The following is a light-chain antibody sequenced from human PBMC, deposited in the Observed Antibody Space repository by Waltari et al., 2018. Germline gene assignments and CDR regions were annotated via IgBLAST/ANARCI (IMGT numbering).Light chain of an antibody. CDR1: QDISND. J-gene: IGKJ3*01. Sequence: DIKMTQSPSSLSASVGDRVTITCRASQDISNDLAWYQQKPGETPKLLIYEASNLQSEIPSRFSGSGSGTDFTLTISSLQSEDSASYYCQHYYRTPFTFGPGTKLEIK. CDR2: EAS. V-gene: IGKV1-NL1*01. CDR3: QHYYRTPFT.